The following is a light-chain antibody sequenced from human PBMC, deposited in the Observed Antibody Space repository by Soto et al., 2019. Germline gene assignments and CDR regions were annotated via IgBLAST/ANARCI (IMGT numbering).Light chain of an antibody. J-gene: IGKJ5*01. CDR2: DTS. CDR1: QSLANSF. CDR3: QQYGTSEII. V-gene: IGKV3-20*01. Sequence: ESVRTQSPGTLSLSPVETASLSSRASQSLANSFIARYQQKPGQAPRLLIYDTSSRASGIPARFSGSGSGTDFTLTISRLETEDFAVFYCQQYGTSEIIFGQGTRLEIK.